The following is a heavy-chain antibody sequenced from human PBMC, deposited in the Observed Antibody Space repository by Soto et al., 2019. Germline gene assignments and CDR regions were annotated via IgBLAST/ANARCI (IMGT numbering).Heavy chain of an antibody. V-gene: IGHV3-64D*06. D-gene: IGHD1-26*01. Sequence: LRLSCSASGFTFSNYAMHWVRQAPGKGLEYVSSISSDGGTTYYADSVKGRFAISRDNSKNTLYLQMSSLRAEDTAVYYCVKDRWVDYWGQGTLVTVSS. CDR1: GFTFSNYA. CDR2: ISSDGGTT. J-gene: IGHJ4*02. CDR3: VKDRWVDY.